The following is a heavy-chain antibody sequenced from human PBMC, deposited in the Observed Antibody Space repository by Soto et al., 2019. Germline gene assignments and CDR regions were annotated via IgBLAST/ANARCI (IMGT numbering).Heavy chain of an antibody. CDR3: VKDRMTDV. Sequence: GGSLRLSCAASGFIFRNFDMHWVRQAPGEGLESVAVISHDGSEKYHADSVRGRFTISRDNSKNTLYLEMNSLRAEDTAVYYCVKDRMTDVWGQGTTVTVSS. CDR2: ISHDGSEK. V-gene: IGHV3-30*18. J-gene: IGHJ6*02. D-gene: IGHD2-21*02. CDR1: GFIFRNFD.